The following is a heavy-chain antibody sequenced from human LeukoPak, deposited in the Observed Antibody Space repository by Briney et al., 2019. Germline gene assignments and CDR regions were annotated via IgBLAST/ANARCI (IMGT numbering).Heavy chain of an antibody. CDR1: GFPFNAYW. Sequence: GGSLGLSCAASGFPFNAYWMTWVRQAPGKGLEWVANIRQDGDTKYYVDSVKGRFTISRDNAMNSLYLQMNSLRAEDTAIYYCARSLPYGTTWYGRSDFWGQGTLVTVSS. V-gene: IGHV3-7*03. D-gene: IGHD6-13*01. CDR2: IRQDGDTK. J-gene: IGHJ4*02. CDR3: ARSLPYGTTWYGRSDF.